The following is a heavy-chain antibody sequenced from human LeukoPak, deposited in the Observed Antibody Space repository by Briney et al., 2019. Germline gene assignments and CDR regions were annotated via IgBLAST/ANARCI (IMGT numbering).Heavy chain of an antibody. J-gene: IGHJ5*02. Sequence: SQTLSLTCAVSGGSISSGGYSWSWIRQPPGKGLERIGYIYHSGSTYYNPSLKSRVTISVDRSKNQFSLKLSSVTAADTAVYYCARYYYGSGSYNSVDWFDPWGQGTLVTVSS. CDR2: IYHSGST. CDR1: GGSISSGGYS. V-gene: IGHV4-30-2*01. CDR3: ARYYYGSGSYNSVDWFDP. D-gene: IGHD3-10*01.